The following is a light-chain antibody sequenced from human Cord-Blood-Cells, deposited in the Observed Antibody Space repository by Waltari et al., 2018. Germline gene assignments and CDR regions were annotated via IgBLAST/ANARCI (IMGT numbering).Light chain of an antibody. J-gene: IGLJ1*01. V-gene: IGLV1-40*01. CDR1: SSNIGAGYD. CDR2: GNS. Sequence: QSVLTQPPSVSGAPGQRVTISCTGSSSNIGAGYDVHWYQQPPGTAPKLLIYGNSNRPSGVPDRFSGSKSGTSASLAITGLQAEDEADYYCQSYDSSLSGPYYVFGTGTKVTVL. CDR3: QSYDSSLSGPYYV.